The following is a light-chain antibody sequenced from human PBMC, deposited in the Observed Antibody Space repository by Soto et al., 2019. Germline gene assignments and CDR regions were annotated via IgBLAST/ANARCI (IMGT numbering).Light chain of an antibody. CDR1: QSVSSSY. Sequence: EIVLTQSPGTLSLSPGERATHSCRASQSVSSSYLAWYQQKPGQAPRLLIYGASSRATGIPDRFSGSGSGTDFTLTISRLEPEDFAVYYCQQYETFGQGTKV. J-gene: IGKJ1*01. CDR2: GAS. CDR3: QQYET. V-gene: IGKV3-20*01.